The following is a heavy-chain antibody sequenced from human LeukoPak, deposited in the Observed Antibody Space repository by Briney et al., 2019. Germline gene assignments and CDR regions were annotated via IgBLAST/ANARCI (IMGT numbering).Heavy chain of an antibody. Sequence: SETLSLTCTVSGGSISSYYWSWIRQPLGKGLEWIGYIYYSGSTNYNPSLKSRVTISVDTSKNQFSLKLSSVTAADTAVYYCARLSSGWYIDYWGQGTLVTVSS. CDR1: GGSISSYY. CDR2: IYYSGST. J-gene: IGHJ4*02. D-gene: IGHD6-19*01. V-gene: IGHV4-59*08. CDR3: ARLSSGWYIDY.